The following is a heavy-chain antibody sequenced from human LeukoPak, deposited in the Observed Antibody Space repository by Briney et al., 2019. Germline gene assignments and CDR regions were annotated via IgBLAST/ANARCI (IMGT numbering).Heavy chain of an antibody. Sequence: PGGSRRLSCAASGFTFTKYWMTWVRQAPGKGLEWVSAISGSGGSTYYADSVKGRFTISRDNSKNTLYLQMNSLRAEDTAVYYCAKEHVVRSGELLRVNFDYWGQGTLVTVSS. V-gene: IGHV3-23*01. D-gene: IGHD1-26*01. CDR2: ISGSGGST. CDR3: AKEHVVRSGELLRVNFDY. J-gene: IGHJ4*02. CDR1: GFTFTKYW.